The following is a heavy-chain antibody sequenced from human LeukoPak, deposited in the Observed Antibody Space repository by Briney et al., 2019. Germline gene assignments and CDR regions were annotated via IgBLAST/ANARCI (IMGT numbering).Heavy chain of an antibody. CDR2: INWSGGTS. D-gene: IGHD3-22*01. Sequence: PGGSLRLSCAASGFTFGDYAMSWVRHVPGMGLEWVSGINWSGGTSRYADSVKGRFTISRDNAKNSLYLQMNSLRAEDTALYYCARDNGAYYDRSVYSFDLWGRGTLVTVSS. CDR1: GFTFGDYA. V-gene: IGHV3-20*04. CDR3: ARDNGAYYDRSVYSFDL. J-gene: IGHJ2*01.